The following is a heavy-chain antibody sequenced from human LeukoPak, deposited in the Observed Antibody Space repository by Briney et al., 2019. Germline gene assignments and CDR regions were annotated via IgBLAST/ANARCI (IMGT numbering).Heavy chain of an antibody. CDR1: GFTFDDYA. V-gene: IGHV3-9*01. Sequence: GGSLRLSCATSGFTFDDYALHWVRQAPGKGLEWISSISWNSGDIGYADSVKGRFTISRDNAKNSLYLQMNSLRAEDTALYYCAKSQAGDYFDYWGQGTLVTVSS. D-gene: IGHD1-26*01. J-gene: IGHJ4*02. CDR3: AKSQAGDYFDY. CDR2: ISWNSGDI.